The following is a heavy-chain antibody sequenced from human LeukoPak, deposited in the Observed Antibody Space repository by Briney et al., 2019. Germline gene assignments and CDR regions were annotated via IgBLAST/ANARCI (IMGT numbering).Heavy chain of an antibody. J-gene: IGHJ6*03. CDR3: AKDSIEGSTLIYHYYYMDV. CDR2: IRYDGSSK. V-gene: IGHV3-30*02. CDR1: GFSFSYYG. D-gene: IGHD3-3*02. Sequence: GGSLRLSWAASGFSFSYYGMHRVRQAPGKGLEWVAFIRYDGSSKYYGDSVRGRFTISRDNSKNTLYLQMNTLRAEDTAVYYCAKDSIEGSTLIYHYYYMDVWGKGTTVSVSS.